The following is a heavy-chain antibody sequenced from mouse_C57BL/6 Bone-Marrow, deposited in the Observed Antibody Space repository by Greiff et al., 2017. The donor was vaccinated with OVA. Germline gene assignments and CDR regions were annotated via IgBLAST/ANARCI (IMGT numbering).Heavy chain of an antibody. Sequence: VKLQESGPELVKPGDSVKISCKASGYAFSSSWLNWVKQRPGKGLEWIGRIYPGDGDTNYTGKFKGKATLTADKSSSTAYMQLSSLTSEDSAVYFCARGDYDYDEVAMDYWGQGTSVTVSS. J-gene: IGHJ4*01. CDR2: IYPGDGDT. CDR3: ARGDYDYDEVAMDY. CDR1: GYAFSSSW. V-gene: IGHV1-82*01. D-gene: IGHD2-4*01.